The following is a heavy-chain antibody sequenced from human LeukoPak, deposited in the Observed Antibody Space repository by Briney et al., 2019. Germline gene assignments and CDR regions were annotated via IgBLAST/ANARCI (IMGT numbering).Heavy chain of an antibody. V-gene: IGHV3-23*01. CDR3: AKDGLQFSEWLPPLGY. D-gene: IGHD3-3*01. CDR2: ISGNAGST. CDR1: GFTFSSYG. J-gene: IGHJ4*02. Sequence: PGGSLRLSCAASGFTFSSYGMHWVRQAPGKGLEWVSLISGNAGSTYYADSVKGRFTISRDITKNTPYLQMNSLRAEDTAVYYCAKDGLQFSEWLPPLGYWGQGTLSPSPQ.